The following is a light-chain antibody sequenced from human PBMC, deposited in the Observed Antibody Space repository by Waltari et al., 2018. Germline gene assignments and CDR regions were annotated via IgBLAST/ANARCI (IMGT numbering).Light chain of an antibody. CDR2: KAS. V-gene: IGKV1-5*03. CDR1: QSIVVW. J-gene: IGKJ1*01. CDR3: LQYNSYPWT. Sequence: DIQVTQSPSTLSASVGDRVTITCRASQSIVVWLAWYQQKPGKAPRLLIYKASYLESGVPSRFSGSASGTAFTLTISSLQAADFATYYCLQYNSYPWTFGQGTTVEIK.